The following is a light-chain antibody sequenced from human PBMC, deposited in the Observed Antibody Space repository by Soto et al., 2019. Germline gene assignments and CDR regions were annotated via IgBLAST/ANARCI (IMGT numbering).Light chain of an antibody. V-gene: IGKV1-39*01. J-gene: IGKJ2*01. CDR2: AAS. CDR3: QQSYSNPRT. Sequence: DIQMTQSPSSLSASVGDRVTITCRPSQSITTYLNWYQQKPGKAPKLLIYAASSLQRGVPSRFSGSGSGTDFTLTISSLQAEEFATYYCQQSYSNPRTFGQGTKLEIK. CDR1: QSITTY.